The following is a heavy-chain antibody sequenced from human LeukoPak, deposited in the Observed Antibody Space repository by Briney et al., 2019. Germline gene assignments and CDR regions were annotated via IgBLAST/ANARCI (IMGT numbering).Heavy chain of an antibody. CDR3: ARELELPYFDY. J-gene: IGHJ4*02. V-gene: IGHV3-33*01. Sequence: GGSLRLSCAASGFTFSNYGMHWVRQAPGKGLEWVAVIWYDGSNKYYADSVKGRFTISRDNSKNTLYLQMNSLRAEDTAVYYCARELELPYFDYWGQGTLVTVSS. CDR1: GFTFSNYG. D-gene: IGHD1-7*01. CDR2: IWYDGSNK.